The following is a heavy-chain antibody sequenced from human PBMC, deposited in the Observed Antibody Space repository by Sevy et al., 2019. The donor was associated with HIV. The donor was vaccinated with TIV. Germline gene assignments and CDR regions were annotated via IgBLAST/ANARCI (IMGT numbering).Heavy chain of an antibody. D-gene: IGHD1-26*01. CDR3: GRTGGSCALSY. J-gene: IGHJ4*02. Sequence: GGSLRLSCAASGFIFSDYYMSWIRQAPGKGLEWVSYISGSGNTIYYTDTVKGRFTISRGNTKNTLYLQMNSLRAEDTAVYYCGRTGGSCALSYWGQGSLVTVSS. CDR1: GFIFSDYY. CDR2: ISGSGNTI. V-gene: IGHV3-11*01.